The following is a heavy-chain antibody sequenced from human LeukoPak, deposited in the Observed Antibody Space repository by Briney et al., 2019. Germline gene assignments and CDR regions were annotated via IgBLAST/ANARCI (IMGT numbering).Heavy chain of an antibody. J-gene: IGHJ4*02. Sequence: PSETLSLTCTVSGGSISSSSYYWGWIRQPPGKGLEWIGSIYYSGSTYYNPSLKSRVTISVDTSKNQFSLKLSSVTAADTAVYYCAREPFIAVAGNDYFDYWGQGTLVTVSS. CDR1: GGSISSSSYY. V-gene: IGHV4-39*07. CDR2: IYYSGST. CDR3: AREPFIAVAGNDYFDY. D-gene: IGHD6-19*01.